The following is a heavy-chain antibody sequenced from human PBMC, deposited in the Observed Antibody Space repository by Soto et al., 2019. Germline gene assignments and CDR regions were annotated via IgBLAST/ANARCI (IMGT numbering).Heavy chain of an antibody. CDR3: ARKVLGSTTRPDYWYFDL. Sequence: EVQLLESGGGLVQPGGSLRLSCVGSGFTFINHAMNWVRQAPGKGLEWVSGISGGGDRTFDADSVKGRFTISRDNSKNRVKLQMNSLRADDTAVDYCARKVLGSTTRPDYWYFDLWGRGTLVTVSS. CDR1: GFTFINHA. J-gene: IGHJ2*01. V-gene: IGHV3-23*01. CDR2: ISGGGDRT. D-gene: IGHD3-16*01.